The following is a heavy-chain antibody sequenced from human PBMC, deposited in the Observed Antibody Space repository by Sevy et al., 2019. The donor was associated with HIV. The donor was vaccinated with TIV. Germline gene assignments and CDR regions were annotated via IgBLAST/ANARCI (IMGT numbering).Heavy chain of an antibody. V-gene: IGHV3-30*04. CDR1: GFTFSSYD. J-gene: IGHJ4*02. CDR2: TSHDGKYN. D-gene: IGHD2-21*02. CDR3: ARLFSCGGDCYYLDY. Sequence: HLGGSLRLSCAGSGFTFSSYDMHWVRQAPGKGLEWVAVTSHDGKYNNYADSVKVRFTISRDNFKNTLYLQMNSLRVEDTAVYFCARLFSCGGDCYYLDYWGQGALVTVSS.